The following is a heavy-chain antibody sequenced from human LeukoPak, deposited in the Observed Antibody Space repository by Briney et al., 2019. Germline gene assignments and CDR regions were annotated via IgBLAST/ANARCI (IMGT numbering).Heavy chain of an antibody. J-gene: IGHJ3*02. CDR2: ISSSSSYI. V-gene: IGHV3-21*01. CDR1: GFTFSSYS. D-gene: IGHD1-14*01. Sequence: PGGSLRLSCAASGFTFSSYSMNWVRQAPGKGLEWVSSISSSSSYIYYADSVKGRFTISRDNAKNSLYLQINSLRAEDTAVYYCARDGNLPRPFDIWGQGTIVTVSS. CDR3: ARDGNLPRPFDI.